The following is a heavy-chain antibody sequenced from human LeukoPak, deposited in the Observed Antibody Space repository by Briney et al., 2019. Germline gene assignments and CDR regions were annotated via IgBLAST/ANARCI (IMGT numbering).Heavy chain of an antibody. CDR2: TYYSGST. CDR1: GGSISSSSYY. Sequence: PSETLSLTCTVSGGSISSSSYYWGWIRQPPGKGLEWIGSTYYSGSTYYNPSLKSRVTISVDTSKNQFSLKLSSVTAAGTAVYYCARALGGQWPTGWYFDYWGQGTLVTVSS. J-gene: IGHJ4*02. V-gene: IGHV4-39*07. CDR3: ARALGGQWPTGWYFDY. D-gene: IGHD6-19*01.